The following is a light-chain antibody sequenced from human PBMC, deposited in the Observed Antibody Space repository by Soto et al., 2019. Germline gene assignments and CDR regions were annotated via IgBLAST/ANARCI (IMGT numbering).Light chain of an antibody. CDR1: QSVSSK. J-gene: IGKJ5*01. CDR3: QQYNNWPPGIT. V-gene: IGKV3-15*01. CDR2: GAS. Sequence: EIVMTQSPATLSVSPGEGATLSYRAIQSVSSKLAWYQQKPGQAPRLLIYGASTRATGIPARFSGSGSGTEFTLIISSLQSEDSAVYYCQQYNNWPPGITFGQGTRLEIK.